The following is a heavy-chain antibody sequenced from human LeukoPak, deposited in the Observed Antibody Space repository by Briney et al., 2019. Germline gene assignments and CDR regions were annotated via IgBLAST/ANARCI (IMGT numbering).Heavy chain of an antibody. D-gene: IGHD3-3*01. CDR3: ARVFREGFDY. V-gene: IGHV4-59*08. CDR2: IYYSGST. CDR1: GGSISSYY. Sequence: SETLSLTCTVSGGSISSYYWSWIRQPPGKGLEWIGYIYYSGSTYYNPSLKSRVTISVDTSKNQFSLKLSSVTAADTAVYYCARVFREGFDYWGQGTLVTVSS. J-gene: IGHJ4*02.